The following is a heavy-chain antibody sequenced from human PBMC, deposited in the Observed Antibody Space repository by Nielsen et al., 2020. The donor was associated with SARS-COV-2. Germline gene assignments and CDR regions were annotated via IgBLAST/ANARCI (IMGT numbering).Heavy chain of an antibody. D-gene: IGHD5-12*01. V-gene: IGHV4-31*03. CDR1: GGSISSGGYY. CDR3: ARESSGYDHYNYGTDV. Sequence: LRLSCTVSGGSISSGGYYWSWIRHHPGKGLEWIGYTYFSGRTCYNPSLKSRVTISVDTSKNQFSLSLRSVTAADTAVYYCARESSGYDHYNYGTDVWGQGTTVTVSS. CDR2: TYFSGRT. J-gene: IGHJ6*02.